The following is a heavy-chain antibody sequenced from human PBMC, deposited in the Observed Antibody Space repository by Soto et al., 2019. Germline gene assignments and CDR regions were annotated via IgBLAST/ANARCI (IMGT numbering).Heavy chain of an antibody. CDR3: ARVDGYNSDY. J-gene: IGHJ4*02. D-gene: IGHD5-12*01. CDR1: GYTFPSYG. CDR2: ISAYNGNA. V-gene: IGHV1-18*01. Sequence: ASVKASCKASGYTFPSYGISWVRQAPGQGLEWMGWISAYNGNANYAQKLQGRVTMTTDTSTSTAYMELRSLRSDDTAVYYCARVDGYNSDYWGQGTLVTVSS.